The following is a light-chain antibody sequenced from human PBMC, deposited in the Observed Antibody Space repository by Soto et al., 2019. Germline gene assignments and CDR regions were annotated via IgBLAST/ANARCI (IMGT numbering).Light chain of an antibody. CDR2: RSI. V-gene: IGLV1-40*01. Sequence: QLVLTQPPSVSGAPGQRVTISCTGGSSNIGAGNDVHWYQQLPGAAPRLLIYRSIYRPSGVPDRFSGSKSGASATLAITGLQAEDEADYYCQSYDSSQSAFFGTGTKLTVL. CDR3: QSYDSSQSAF. CDR1: SSNIGAGND. J-gene: IGLJ1*01.